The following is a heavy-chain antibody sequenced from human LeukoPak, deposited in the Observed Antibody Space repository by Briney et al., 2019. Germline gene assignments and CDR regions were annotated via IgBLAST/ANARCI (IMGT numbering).Heavy chain of an antibody. D-gene: IGHD1-7*01. CDR3: AKLPTQYNWNYGYADAFDI. CDR1: GFTFGDYA. V-gene: IGHV3-30*02. CDR2: IRYDGINK. Sequence: PGGSLRLSCTASGFTFGDYAMSWVRQAPGKGLEWVAFIRYDGINKYHADSVKGRFTISRDNSKNTLYMQMNSLRAEDTAVYYCAKLPTQYNWNYGYADAFDIWGQGTMVTVSS. J-gene: IGHJ3*02.